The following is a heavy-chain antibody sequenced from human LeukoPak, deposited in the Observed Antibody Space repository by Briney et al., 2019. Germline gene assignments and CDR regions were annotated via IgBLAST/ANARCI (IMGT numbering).Heavy chain of an antibody. Sequence: GGSLRLSCAASGFTFSSYWMNWVRQAPGKGLEWVSSISSSSYIYYADSVKGRFTISRDNAKNPLYLQMNSLRAEDTAVYYCARDLDDSLDYWGQGTLVTVSS. CDR2: ISSSSYI. D-gene: IGHD1-1*01. CDR3: ARDLDDSLDY. J-gene: IGHJ4*02. CDR1: GFTFSSYW. V-gene: IGHV3-21*01.